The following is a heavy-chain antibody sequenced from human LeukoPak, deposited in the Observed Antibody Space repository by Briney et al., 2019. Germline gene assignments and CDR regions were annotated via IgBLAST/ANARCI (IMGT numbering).Heavy chain of an antibody. Sequence: GGSLRLSCAASGFTFSSYWMHWVRQAPGKGLVWVSRINSDGGSTTYADSVKGRFTISRDNAKNTLYLQMNSLRAEDTAVYYCVREPQAEYYFDYWGQGTLVTVSS. CDR3: VREPQAEYYFDY. CDR1: GFTFSSYW. CDR2: INSDGGST. V-gene: IGHV3-74*01. D-gene: IGHD1-14*01. J-gene: IGHJ4*02.